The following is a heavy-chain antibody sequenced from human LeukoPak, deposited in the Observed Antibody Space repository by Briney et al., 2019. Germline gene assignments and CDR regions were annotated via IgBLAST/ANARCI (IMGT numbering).Heavy chain of an antibody. D-gene: IGHD2-8*02. CDR3: ARHFSGFDH. Sequence: SETLSLTCTVSGGSISPFYWSWIRQSPDKGLVWVGNIYYSGSTNYNPSFKSRVTISLDTSKKQYSLHLSSVTAADTAIYYCARHFSGFDHWGQGAQVTVSS. CDR2: IYYSGST. J-gene: IGHJ4*02. CDR1: GGSISPFY. V-gene: IGHV4-59*08.